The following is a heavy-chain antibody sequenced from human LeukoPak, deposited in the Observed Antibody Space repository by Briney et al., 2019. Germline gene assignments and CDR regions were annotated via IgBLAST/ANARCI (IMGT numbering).Heavy chain of an antibody. CDR3: ARERYSGYDSDYFDY. CDR2: IYYSGST. Sequence: PSETLSLTCTASGGSISNYYWSWIRQPPGKGLEWIGYIYYSGSTNYNPSLKSRVTISVDTSSNQFSLKLGSVTAADTAVYYCARERYSGYDSDYFDYWGQGTLVTVSS. D-gene: IGHD5-12*01. J-gene: IGHJ4*02. V-gene: IGHV4-59*01. CDR1: GGSISNYY.